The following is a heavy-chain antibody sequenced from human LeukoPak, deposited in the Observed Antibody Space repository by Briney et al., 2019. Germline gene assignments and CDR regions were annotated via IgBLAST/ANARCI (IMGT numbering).Heavy chain of an antibody. CDR1: GFTFSSYS. Sequence: GGSLRLSCAASGFTFSSYSMDWVRQAPGKGLEWVSYISSSSSSIYYADSVKGRFTISRDNAKNSLYLQMNSLRAEDTAVYYCARDGRNYYGSGTPFDYWGQGTLVTVSS. CDR2: ISSSSSSI. J-gene: IGHJ4*02. D-gene: IGHD3-10*01. CDR3: ARDGRNYYGSGTPFDY. V-gene: IGHV3-48*01.